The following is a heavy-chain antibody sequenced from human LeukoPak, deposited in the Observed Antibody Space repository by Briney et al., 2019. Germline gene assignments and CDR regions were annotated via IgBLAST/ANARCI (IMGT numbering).Heavy chain of an antibody. CDR1: GFTFKTYW. J-gene: IGHJ4*02. D-gene: IGHD2-15*01. Sequence: PGGSLRLSCAASGFTFKTYWMSWVRQAPGKGLEWVANINQDGSEKYYVDSVKGRFTISRDNDKNSLYLQMDSLRAEDTAVYYCAREGYCSSGNCYSDYWGQGTLVTVSS. CDR2: INQDGSEK. V-gene: IGHV3-7*01. CDR3: AREGYCSSGNCYSDY.